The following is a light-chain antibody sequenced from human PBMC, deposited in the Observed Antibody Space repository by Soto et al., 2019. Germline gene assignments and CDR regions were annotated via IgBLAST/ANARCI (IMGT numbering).Light chain of an antibody. V-gene: IGKV3-11*01. CDR2: DAS. CDR1: QSVSSY. CDR3: QQRSNWPWT. J-gene: IGKJ1*01. Sequence: EIVLTQSPATLSLSPGERATLSCRASQSVSSYLAWYQQKPGQAPRLLIYDASNRATGIPARFSGSGSGTDFTLTIGRLEPEDFVVYYCQQRSNWPWTFGQGNKVDI.